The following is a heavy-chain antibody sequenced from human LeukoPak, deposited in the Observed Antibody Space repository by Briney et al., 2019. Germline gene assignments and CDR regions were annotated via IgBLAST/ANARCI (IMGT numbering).Heavy chain of an antibody. CDR2: INPSGGST. V-gene: IGHV1-46*01. CDR1: GYTFTSYY. Sequence: APVKVSCKASGYTFTSYYIHWVRQAPGQGLEWMGIINPSGGSTNYAQKFQGRVTMTRDTSTSTVYMELSSLRSEDTAVYYCARGSHVRLYDSPNGFDYWGQGTLVTVSS. J-gene: IGHJ4*02. CDR3: ARGSHVRLYDSPNGFDY. D-gene: IGHD3-22*01.